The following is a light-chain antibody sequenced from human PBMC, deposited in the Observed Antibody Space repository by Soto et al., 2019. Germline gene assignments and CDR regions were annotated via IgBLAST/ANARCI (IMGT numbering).Light chain of an antibody. J-gene: IGKJ5*01. CDR2: GAS. V-gene: IGKV3-20*01. CDR3: QQFGSSVT. CDR1: QSITHNC. Sequence: EIVMTQSPVNLPLSAGERATLSWGASQSITHNCLAWYQQKPGQAPRLLIYGASSRATGIPDRFIGSGSGTDFTLTISRLEPEYFAVYYCQQFGSSVTFGQGTRLEIK.